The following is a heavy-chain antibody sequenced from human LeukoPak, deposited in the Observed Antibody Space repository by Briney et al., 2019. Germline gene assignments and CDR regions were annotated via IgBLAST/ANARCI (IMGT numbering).Heavy chain of an antibody. CDR1: SGSINAYY. Sequence: PSETLSLTCTVSSGSINAYYWTWIRQPAGEGLEWIGRIHTSGSTYYNPSLKGRALMTLDKPNNQFSLELKSLTAADTAVYYCARYDSTWDNFDYWGQGTLVTVSS. V-gene: IGHV4-4*07. CDR3: ARYDSTWDNFDY. D-gene: IGHD3-22*01. CDR2: IHTSGST. J-gene: IGHJ4*02.